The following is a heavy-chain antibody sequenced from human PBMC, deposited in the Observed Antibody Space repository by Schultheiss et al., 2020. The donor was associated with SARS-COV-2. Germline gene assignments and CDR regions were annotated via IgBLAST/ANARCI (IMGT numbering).Heavy chain of an antibody. CDR3: ARGSGYDHYYGMDV. Sequence: ASVKVSCKASGGTFSSYTISWVRQAPGQGLEWMGWINPNSGGTNYAQKFQGRVTMTRDTSISTAYMELSRLRSDDTAVYYCARGSGYDHYYGMDVWGQGTTVTVSS. CDR2: INPNSGGT. CDR1: GGTFSSYT. V-gene: IGHV1-2*02. J-gene: IGHJ6*02. D-gene: IGHD2-15*01.